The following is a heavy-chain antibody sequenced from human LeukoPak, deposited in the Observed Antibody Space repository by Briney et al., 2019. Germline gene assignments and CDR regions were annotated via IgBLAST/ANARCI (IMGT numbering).Heavy chain of an antibody. Sequence: GGSLRLSCAASGFTFSDHYMDWVRQAPGKGLEWIGRTGNKANNYPTEYAASVKGRFTISRDDSKNTVYLQMSNLKTEDTAVYYCTTGPGNSGYWGQGTLVTVSS. V-gene: IGHV3-72*01. D-gene: IGHD4-23*01. CDR1: GFTFSDHY. J-gene: IGHJ4*02. CDR3: TTGPGNSGY. CDR2: TGNKANNYPT.